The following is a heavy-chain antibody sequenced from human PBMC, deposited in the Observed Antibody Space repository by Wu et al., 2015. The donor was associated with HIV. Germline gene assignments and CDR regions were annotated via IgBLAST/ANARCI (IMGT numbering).Heavy chain of an antibody. CDR2: IIPLFGTA. J-gene: IGHJ5*02. Sequence: QVQLVQSGAEVKKPGSSVKVSCKASGGTFSRYAINWVRQAPGQGLEWMGRIIPLFGTANYAQKFQGRVTLTADESTSTAYMELSSLRSEDTAVYYCALQGGYVSSWHWFGPWGQGTLVTVSS. D-gene: IGHD6-13*01. CDR1: GGTFSRYA. V-gene: IGHV1-69*13. CDR3: ALQGGYVSSWHWFGP.